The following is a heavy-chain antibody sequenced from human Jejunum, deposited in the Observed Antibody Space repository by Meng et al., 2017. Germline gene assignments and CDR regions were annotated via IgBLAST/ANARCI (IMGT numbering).Heavy chain of an antibody. CDR1: GFTFSNYE. Sequence: GESLKISCEASGFTFSNYEMNWVRQAPGEGLEWISYISHVGSTTYYADSVKGRFTISRDNAKNSLYLQMNSLRGEDTAVYYCTRRPCSAGTCKTGLDLQPWGQGTLVTVSS. V-gene: IGHV3-48*03. D-gene: IGHD2-15*01. CDR3: TRRPCSAGTCKTGLDLQP. CDR2: ISHVGSTT. J-gene: IGHJ1*01.